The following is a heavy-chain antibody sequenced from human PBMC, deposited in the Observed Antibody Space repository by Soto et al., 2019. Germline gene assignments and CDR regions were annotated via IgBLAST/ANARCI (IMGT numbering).Heavy chain of an antibody. D-gene: IGHD6-13*01. Sequence: GGSLRLSCAASGFTVSSNYMSWVRQAPGKGLEWVSVIYSGGSTYYADSVKGRFTISRDNSKNTLYLQMNSLRAEDTAVYYCAREVYSSSWPYFDYWGQGTLVTVSS. J-gene: IGHJ4*02. V-gene: IGHV3-53*01. CDR2: IYSGGST. CDR1: GFTVSSNY. CDR3: AREVYSSSWPYFDY.